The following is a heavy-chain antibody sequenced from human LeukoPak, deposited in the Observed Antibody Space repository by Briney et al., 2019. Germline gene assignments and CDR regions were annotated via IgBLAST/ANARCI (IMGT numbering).Heavy chain of an antibody. CDR2: ISWNSGSI. CDR1: GFTFDDYA. Sequence: PGGSLRLSCDASGFTFDDYAMHWVRQAPGEGLEWVSGISWNSGSIGYADSVKGRFTISRDNAKNSLYLQMNSLSAEDTALYYCAKEGGPQGYSYGEYFDYWGQGTLVTVSS. V-gene: IGHV3-9*01. D-gene: IGHD5-18*01. J-gene: IGHJ4*02. CDR3: AKEGGPQGYSYGEYFDY.